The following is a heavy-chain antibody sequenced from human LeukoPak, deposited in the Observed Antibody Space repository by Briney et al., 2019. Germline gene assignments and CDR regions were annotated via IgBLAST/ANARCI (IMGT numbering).Heavy chain of an antibody. CDR2: ISGNNGNT. J-gene: IGHJ6*02. D-gene: IGHD5-18*01. CDR1: GYTFTSNG. Sequence: ASVTVSCTASGYTFTSNGISWVRQAPGHWLEWMGSISGNNGNTKYAHKVQGRVTMTTDTSTGTAYMELRSLRSDDTAVYYCARAYSYGSDYYYGMDVWGQGTTVTVSS. CDR3: ARAYSYGSDYYYGMDV. V-gene: IGHV1-18*01.